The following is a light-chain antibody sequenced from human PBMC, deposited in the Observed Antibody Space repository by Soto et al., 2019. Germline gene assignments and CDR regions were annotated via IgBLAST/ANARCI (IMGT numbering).Light chain of an antibody. Sequence: DIQLTQSPSSLSASVGDRVTITCRASQGISSYLAWYQQKPGKAPKLLIYAASTLQSGVPSRFSGSGSGTDFTLTISSLQPEDFATYDCQQLNSYPPWTFGQGTKVDIK. CDR3: QQLNSYPPWT. J-gene: IGKJ1*01. V-gene: IGKV1-9*01. CDR1: QGISSY. CDR2: AAS.